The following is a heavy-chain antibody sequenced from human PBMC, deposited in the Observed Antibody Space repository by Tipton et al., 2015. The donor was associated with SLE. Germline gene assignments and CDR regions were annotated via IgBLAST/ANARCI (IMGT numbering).Heavy chain of an antibody. J-gene: IGHJ3*02. CDR1: GGSISSYA. V-gene: IGHV3-30*04. D-gene: IGHD2-15*01. CDR3: AREQYCSGGSCYPGAFDI. CDR2: ISYDGSNK. Sequence: LSLTCTVSGGSISSYAMHWVRQAPGKGLEWVAVISYDGSNKYYADSVKGRFTISRDNSKNTLYLQMNSLRAEDTAVYYCAREQYCSGGSCYPGAFDIWGQGTMVTVSS.